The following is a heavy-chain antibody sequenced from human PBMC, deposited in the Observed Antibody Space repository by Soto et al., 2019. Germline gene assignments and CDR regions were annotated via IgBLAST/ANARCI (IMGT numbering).Heavy chain of an antibody. Sequence: ASVKVYCKASGYIFTSYGITWVRQAPGQGLEWMGWISTYNGNTNYAQKFQDRVTMTTDTSTSTAYMELRSLRSDDTAVYYCARDLIVTGTYFDYWGQGTLVTVSS. J-gene: IGHJ4*02. D-gene: IGHD3-9*01. CDR3: ARDLIVTGTYFDY. CDR1: GYIFTSYG. V-gene: IGHV1-18*04. CDR2: ISTYNGNT.